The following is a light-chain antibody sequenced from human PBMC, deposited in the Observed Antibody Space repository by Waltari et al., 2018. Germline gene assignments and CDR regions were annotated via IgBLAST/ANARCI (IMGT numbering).Light chain of an antibody. J-gene: IGLJ3*02. Sequence: QSALTQPASLSGSPGLSITISCNGTRSDVGAYHLVAWYQQHPGKAPKLIIFEVPKRPSGVSDRFSGSKSGNTATLTISGLQAEDEADYFCCSYAGTSSMVFGGGTKLTVL. CDR2: EVP. CDR3: CSYAGTSSMV. CDR1: RSDVGAYHL. V-gene: IGLV2-23*02.